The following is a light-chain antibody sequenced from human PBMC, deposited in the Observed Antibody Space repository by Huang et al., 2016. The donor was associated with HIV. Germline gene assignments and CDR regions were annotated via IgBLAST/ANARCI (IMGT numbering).Light chain of an antibody. V-gene: IGKV1-39*01. CDR1: QVISSY. J-gene: IGKJ1*01. CDR2: GAI. CDR3: QQSYRTPVT. Sequence: DIQMDQSPFSLSASVGDRVTITCRSSQVISSYLNWYQQQAGQAPKLLIYGAITLQTGFPSRFSGSGSGTDFTLTISPLQPEDFATYYCQQSYRTPVTFGQGTKVEIK.